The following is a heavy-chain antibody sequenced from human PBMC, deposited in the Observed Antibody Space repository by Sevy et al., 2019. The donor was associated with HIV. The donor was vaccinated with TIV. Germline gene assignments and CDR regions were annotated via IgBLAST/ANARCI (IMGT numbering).Heavy chain of an antibody. CDR1: GFTFSSYA. CDR2: ISGSGGST. V-gene: IGHV3-23*01. J-gene: IGHJ4*02. CDR3: AKDRQGSGWLFDY. D-gene: IGHD6-19*01. Sequence: GGSLRLSCAASGFTFSSYAMSWVRQAPGKGLEWVSAISGSGGSTYYANSVKGRFTISRDNSKNTLYLQMNSLRAEDTAVYYCAKDRQGSGWLFDYWGQGTLVTVSS.